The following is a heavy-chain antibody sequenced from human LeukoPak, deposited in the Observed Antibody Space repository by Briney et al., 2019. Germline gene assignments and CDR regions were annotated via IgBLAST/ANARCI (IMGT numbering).Heavy chain of an antibody. V-gene: IGHV4-59*08. J-gene: IGHJ3*02. CDR1: GGSISSYY. CDR2: IYYSGST. CDR3: ARQDSLFDI. D-gene: IGHD3-22*01. Sequence: PSETLSLTCTVSGGSISSYYWRWIRQPPGKGLEWIGYIYYSGSTNYNPSLKSRVTISVDTSKNQFSLKLSSVTAADTAVYYCARQDSLFDIWGQGTMVTVSS.